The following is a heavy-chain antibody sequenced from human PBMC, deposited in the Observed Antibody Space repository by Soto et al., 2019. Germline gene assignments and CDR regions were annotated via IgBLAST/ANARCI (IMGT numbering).Heavy chain of an antibody. V-gene: IGHV3-23*01. CDR2: ISVSSDNT. D-gene: IGHD3-10*01. Sequence: GGSMRLSCAASGFTFSNYAMNWVRQAPGKGLEWVSGISVSSDNTFYADSVRGRFTISRDNSKSTLFLQMNSLRAEDTALYYCAKDSDTKRGPDYWGQGTLVTVSS. J-gene: IGHJ4*02. CDR1: GFTFSNYA. CDR3: AKDSDTKRGPDY.